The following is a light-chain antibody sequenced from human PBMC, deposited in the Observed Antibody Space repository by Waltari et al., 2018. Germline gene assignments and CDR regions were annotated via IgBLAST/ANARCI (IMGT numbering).Light chain of an antibody. CDR2: WAS. CDR1: QTVLYNSYNKIY. J-gene: IGKJ3*01. V-gene: IGKV4-1*01. Sequence: DIVMTQSPDSLSVSLGERATINCKSSQTVLYNSYNKIYLAWYQQKPGRPPKLLIYWASTRESGVPDRFSGSGSGTDFSLTISSLQAEDVAVYYCQQYYTTPFTLGPGTKVDIK. CDR3: QQYYTTPFT.